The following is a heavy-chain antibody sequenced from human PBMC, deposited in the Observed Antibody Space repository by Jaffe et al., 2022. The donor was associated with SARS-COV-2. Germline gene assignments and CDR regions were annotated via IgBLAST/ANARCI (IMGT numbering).Heavy chain of an antibody. CDR3: AKDRAAYDFWSGFYSGYNYYGMDV. J-gene: IGHJ6*02. D-gene: IGHD3-3*01. CDR1: GFTFSSYG. CDR2: MSYDGRNE. V-gene: IGHV3-30*18. Sequence: QVQLVESGGGVVQPGRSLRLSCAASGFTFSSYGMHWVRQAPGKGLEWVAVMSYDGRNEYYGDSVKGRFTISRDNSKNTLYLQMNSLRAEDTAVYYCAKDRAAYDFWSGFYSGYNYYGMDVWGQGTAVTVSS.